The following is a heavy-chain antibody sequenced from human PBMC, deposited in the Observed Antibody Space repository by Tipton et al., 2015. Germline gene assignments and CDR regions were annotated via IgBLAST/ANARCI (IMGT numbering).Heavy chain of an antibody. CDR1: GFSFSYYG. V-gene: IGHV3-30*18. CDR3: AKVLDGGGLEWLTYYYYGMDV. J-gene: IGHJ6*02. CDR2: ISYDGSDK. Sequence: SLRLSCAASGFSFSYYGMHWVRQAPGKGLEWVAVISYDGSDKYYADSVKGRFTISRDNSKKTLYLQMNSLRPDDTAVYYCAKVLDGGGLEWLTYYYYGMDVWGQGTTVTVSS. D-gene: IGHD3-3*01.